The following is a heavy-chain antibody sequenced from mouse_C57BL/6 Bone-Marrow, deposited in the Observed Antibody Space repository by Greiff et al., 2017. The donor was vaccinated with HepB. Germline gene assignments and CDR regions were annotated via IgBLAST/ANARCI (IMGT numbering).Heavy chain of an antibody. CDR1: GFTFSSYG. Sequence: EVQVVESGGDLVKPGGSLKLSCAASGFTFSSYGMSWVRQTPDKRLEWVATISSGGSYTYYPDSVKGRFTISRDNAKNTLYLQMSSLKSEDTAMYYCARHSTMITRGFDYWGQGTTLTVSS. CDR2: ISSGGSYT. CDR3: ARHSTMITRGFDY. V-gene: IGHV5-6*01. J-gene: IGHJ2*01. D-gene: IGHD2-4*01.